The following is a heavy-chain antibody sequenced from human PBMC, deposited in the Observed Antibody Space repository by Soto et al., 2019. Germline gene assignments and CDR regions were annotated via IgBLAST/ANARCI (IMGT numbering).Heavy chain of an antibody. CDR3: ARGGHDFWSGYYQDYYYYMDV. CDR1: GYTFTSYG. J-gene: IGHJ6*03. D-gene: IGHD3-3*01. CDR2: ISAYNGNT. V-gene: IGHV1-18*01. Sequence: ASVKVSCKAYGYTFTSYGISWVRQAPGQGLEWMGWISAYNGNTNYAQKLQGRVTMTTDTSTSTAYMELRSLRSDDTAVYYCARGGHDFWSGYYQDYYYYMDVWGKGTTVTVSS.